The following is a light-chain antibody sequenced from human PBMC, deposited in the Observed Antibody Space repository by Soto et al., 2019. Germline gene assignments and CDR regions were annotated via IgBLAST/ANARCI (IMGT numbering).Light chain of an antibody. J-gene: IGKJ4*01. V-gene: IGKV1-39*01. Sequence: TQSPATLSLSPGERATLSCGASQSVSSSYLAWYQQKPGKAPKLLIYAASSLQSGVPSRFSGSGSGTDFTLTISSLQPEDFATYYCQQSYSTPPTFGGGTKVEIK. CDR3: QQSYSTPPT. CDR1: QSVSSSY. CDR2: AAS.